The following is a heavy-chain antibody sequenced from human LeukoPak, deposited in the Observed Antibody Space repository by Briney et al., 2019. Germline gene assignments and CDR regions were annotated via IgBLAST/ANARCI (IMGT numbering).Heavy chain of an antibody. D-gene: IGHD6-13*01. CDR2: IKSKTDGGTT. J-gene: IGHJ4*02. V-gene: IGHV3-15*01. CDR1: GFTFSNAW. CDR3: TTGWEQQLSIGL. Sequence: GGSLRLSCAASGFTFSNAWMSWVRQAPGKGLEWVGRIKSKTDGGTTDYAAPVKGRFTISRDDSKNTLYLQMNSLETEDTAAYYCTTGWEQQLSIGLWGQGTLVTVSS.